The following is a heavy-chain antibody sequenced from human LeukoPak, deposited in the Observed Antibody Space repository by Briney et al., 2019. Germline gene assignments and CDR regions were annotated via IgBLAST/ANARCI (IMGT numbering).Heavy chain of an antibody. J-gene: IGHJ4*02. CDR2: ISYDGSNK. D-gene: IGHD4-17*01. CDR3: VKAKEDYGDSAVDY. V-gene: IGHV3-30-3*01. Sequence: GGSLRLSCAASGFTFSSYAMHWVRQAPGKGLEWVAVISYDGSNKYYADSVKGRFTISRDNSKNMLYLQMNSLRGEDTAVYYCVKAKEDYGDSAVDYWGQGTLVTVSS. CDR1: GFTFSSYA.